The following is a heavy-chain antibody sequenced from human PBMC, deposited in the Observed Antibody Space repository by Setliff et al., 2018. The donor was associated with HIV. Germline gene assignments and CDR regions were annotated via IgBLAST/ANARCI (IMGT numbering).Heavy chain of an antibody. CDR1: GDSIGSSSYY. J-gene: IGHJ4*02. CDR3: ATLKMATIYRDFDY. D-gene: IGHD5-12*01. CDR2: IYYSGST. Sequence: SETLSLTCTVSGDSIGSSSYYWAWIRQPPGKGLEWIGNIYYSGSTYYNPSLKTRVTISVDTSKNQFSLKLSSVTAADTAVYYCATLKMATIYRDFDYWGQGTLVTVSS. V-gene: IGHV4-39*01.